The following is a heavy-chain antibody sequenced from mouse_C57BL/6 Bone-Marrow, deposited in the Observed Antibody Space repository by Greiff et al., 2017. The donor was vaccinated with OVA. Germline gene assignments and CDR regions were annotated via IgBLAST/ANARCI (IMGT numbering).Heavy chain of an antibody. V-gene: IGHV14-2*01. CDR1: GFNIKDYY. CDR2: IDPEDGET. J-gene: IGHJ1*03. Sequence: EVQLVESGAELVKPGASVKLSCTASGFNIKDYYMHWVKQRTEQGLEWIGRIDPEDGETKYAPKFQGKATITADTSSNTAYLQLSSLTSEDTAVYYCASRWLLLYWYFDVWGTGTTVTVSS. D-gene: IGHD2-3*01. CDR3: ASRWLLLYWYFDV.